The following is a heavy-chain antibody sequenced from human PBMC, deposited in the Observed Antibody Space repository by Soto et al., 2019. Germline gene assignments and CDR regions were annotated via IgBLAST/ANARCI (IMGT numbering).Heavy chain of an antibody. D-gene: IGHD3-9*01. CDR2: IIADTGNT. CDR1: GYTFTNYA. V-gene: IGHV1-3*01. Sequence: ASVKVSCKASGYTFTNYAIHWARQAPGQRLEWMGWIIADTGNTKYSQKLQGRGTFTTDTSTSTAYMELRSLRSEDTAVYYCARDLTGTPVYWGQGTLVTVAS. J-gene: IGHJ4*02. CDR3: ARDLTGTPVY.